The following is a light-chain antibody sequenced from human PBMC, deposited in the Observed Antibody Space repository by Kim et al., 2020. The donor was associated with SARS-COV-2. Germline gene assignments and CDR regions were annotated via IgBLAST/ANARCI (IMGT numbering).Light chain of an antibody. V-gene: IGKV3-15*01. CDR3: LQYDNWPPWT. Sequence: EIVMMQSPATLSVSPGERATLSCRASQSVSSNLAWYHQKPGQAPRLLIYGASTRATGIPARFSGSGSGTEFTLTISSLQSEDFAVYYCLQYDNWPPWTFGQGTKVDIK. CDR2: GAS. J-gene: IGKJ1*01. CDR1: QSVSSN.